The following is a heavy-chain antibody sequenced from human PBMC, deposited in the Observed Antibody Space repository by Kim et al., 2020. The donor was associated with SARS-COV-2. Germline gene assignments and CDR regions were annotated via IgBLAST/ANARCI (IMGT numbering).Heavy chain of an antibody. D-gene: IGHD4-17*01. V-gene: IGHV1-46*01. CDR3: ARPAGDYGTYYFDY. J-gene: IGHJ4*02. Sequence: AQKFHGRVTMTRDTSTSTVYMELGSLRSEDTAVYYCARPAGDYGTYYFDYWGQGTLVTVSS.